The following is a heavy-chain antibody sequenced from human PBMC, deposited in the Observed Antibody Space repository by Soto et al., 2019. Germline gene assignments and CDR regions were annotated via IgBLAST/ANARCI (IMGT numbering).Heavy chain of an antibody. CDR3: ATDILTGYYRYGMDV. V-gene: IGHV3-33*01. Sequence: GGSLRLSCAASGFTFSSYGMHWVRQAPGKGLEWVAVIWYDGSNKYYADSVKGRFTISRDNSKNTLYLQMNSLRAEDTAVYYCATDILTGYYRYGMDVWGQGTTVTVSS. D-gene: IGHD3-9*01. J-gene: IGHJ6*02. CDR1: GFTFSSYG. CDR2: IWYDGSNK.